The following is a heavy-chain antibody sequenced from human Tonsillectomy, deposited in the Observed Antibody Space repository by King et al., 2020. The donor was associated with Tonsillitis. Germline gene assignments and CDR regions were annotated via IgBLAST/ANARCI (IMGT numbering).Heavy chain of an antibody. Sequence: VQLVESGGGLVKPGGSLRLSCAASGFNFSDYYISWIRQAPGKGLEWISYISRSGDTIYYADSVKGRFTISRDNAKKSLYLQMNSLEVDDTAVYYCARGRKQLPLGLDVWGQGTTVTVSS. CDR2: ISRSGDTI. J-gene: IGHJ6*02. D-gene: IGHD5-18*01. V-gene: IGHV3-11*01. CDR3: ARGRKQLPLGLDV. CDR1: GFNFSDYY.